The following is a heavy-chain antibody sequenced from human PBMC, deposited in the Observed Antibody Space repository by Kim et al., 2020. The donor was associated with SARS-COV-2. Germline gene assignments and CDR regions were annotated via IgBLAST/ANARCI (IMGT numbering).Heavy chain of an antibody. Sequence: SETLSLTCTVSGGSISTYYWSWIRQPPGKGLEWIGNIYHSGNIYHSGSTTYNPSLKSRVTISVDTSKNQFSLTLNSVTAADTAVYFCARYLRIMIATPSNWFDPWGQGTLVTVSS. D-gene: IGHD3-16*01. CDR2: IYHSGNIYHSGST. J-gene: IGHJ5*02. V-gene: IGHV4-59*01. CDR3: ARYLRIMIATPSNWFDP. CDR1: GGSISTYY.